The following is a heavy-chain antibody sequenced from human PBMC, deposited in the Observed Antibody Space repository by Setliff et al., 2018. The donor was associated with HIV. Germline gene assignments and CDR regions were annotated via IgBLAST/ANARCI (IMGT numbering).Heavy chain of an antibody. CDR3: ARAITGDSHFDI. CDR1: GGSISSGGYY. V-gene: IGHV4-31*01. Sequence: SETLSLTCPVSGGSISSGGYYWSWIRQHPGKGLEWIGYIYYSGSTYYNPSLKSLVTISVDTSKNQFSLKLSSVTAADTAVYYCARAITGDSHFDIWGQGTMVT. J-gene: IGHJ3*02. CDR2: IYYSGST. D-gene: IGHD7-27*01.